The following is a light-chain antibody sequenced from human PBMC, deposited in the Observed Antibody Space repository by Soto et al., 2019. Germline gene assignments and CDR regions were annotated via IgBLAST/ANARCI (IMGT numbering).Light chain of an antibody. CDR2: HAS. Sequence: DIQMTQSPSALSASVGDRVTISCRASQSISTWLAWYQQKPGKAPKLLIYHASSLVTGVPSRFSGSGSGTEFTLTISSLQPDDFAAYYCQQFNSYPYTFGQGTKVDIK. CDR3: QQFNSYPYT. J-gene: IGKJ2*01. V-gene: IGKV1-5*01. CDR1: QSISTW.